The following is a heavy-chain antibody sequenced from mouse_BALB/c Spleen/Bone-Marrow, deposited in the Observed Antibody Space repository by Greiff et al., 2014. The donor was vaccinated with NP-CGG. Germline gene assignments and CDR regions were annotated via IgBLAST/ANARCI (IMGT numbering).Heavy chain of an antibody. Sequence: EVKLVQPGGGLVQPKGSLKLSCAASGFTFNTYAMNWVRQAPGKGLEWVARIRSKSNNYATYYADSVKDRFTISRDDSQSMLYLQMNNLKTEDTAMYSCVRQNYDYAWFAYWGQGTLVTVSA. D-gene: IGHD2-4*01. CDR2: IRSKSNNYAT. CDR1: GFTFNTYA. V-gene: IGHV10-1*02. CDR3: VRQNYDYAWFAY. J-gene: IGHJ3*01.